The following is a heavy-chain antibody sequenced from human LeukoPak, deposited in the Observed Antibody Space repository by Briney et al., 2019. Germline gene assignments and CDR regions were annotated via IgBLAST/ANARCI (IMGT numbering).Heavy chain of an antibody. V-gene: IGHV4-39*01. Sequence: SETLSLTCTVSGGSISSSSYYWGWIRQPPGKGLEWIGSIYYSGSTYYNPSLKSRVAISVDTSKNQFSLKLSSVTAADTAVYYCARSSITIFGVVIVSIPNWFDPWGQGTLVTVSS. D-gene: IGHD3-3*01. J-gene: IGHJ5*02. CDR1: GGSISSSSYY. CDR2: IYYSGST. CDR3: ARSSITIFGVVIVSIPNWFDP.